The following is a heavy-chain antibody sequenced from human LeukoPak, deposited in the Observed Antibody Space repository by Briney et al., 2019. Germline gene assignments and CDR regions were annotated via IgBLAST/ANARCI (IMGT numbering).Heavy chain of an antibody. CDR1: GFSFSSYS. J-gene: IGHJ4*02. D-gene: IGHD4-11*01. Sequence: GGSLRLSCAASGFSFSSYSMIWVRQATRKGLEWVSSISTYSRYIYYADSVKGRFTISRDNAKNTLYLQMNSLRAEDTAVYYCARDFSNLFDYWGQGTLVTVSS. CDR2: ISTYSRYI. V-gene: IGHV3-21*01. CDR3: ARDFSNLFDY.